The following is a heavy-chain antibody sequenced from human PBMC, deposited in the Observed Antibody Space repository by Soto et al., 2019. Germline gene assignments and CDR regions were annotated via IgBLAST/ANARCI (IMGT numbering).Heavy chain of an antibody. CDR3: ARVMRLTLLRGAHRAYFFDY. V-gene: IGHV1-8*01. Sequence: ASVKVSCKASGYTFTNYDINWVRQAPGQGLEWMGWMNPNSGYTGYLEKFQDRVTMTRNTSTSTAYMELSSLRSDDTAIYYCARVMRLTLLRGAHRAYFFDYWGQGALVTVSS. J-gene: IGHJ4*02. CDR2: MNPNSGYT. D-gene: IGHD3-10*01. CDR1: GYTFTNYD.